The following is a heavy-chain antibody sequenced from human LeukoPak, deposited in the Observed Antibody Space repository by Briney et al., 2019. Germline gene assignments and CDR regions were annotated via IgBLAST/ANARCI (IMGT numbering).Heavy chain of an antibody. CDR3: ARDFVVGYDNLSGYYYYMDV. J-gene: IGHJ6*03. V-gene: IGHV3-7*01. CDR2: IKQDGSEK. Sequence: GGSLRLSCAASGFTFSSYWMSWVRQAPGKGLEWVANIKQDGSEKYYVDSVKGRFTISRDNAKNSLYLQMNSLRGEGTAVYYCARDFVVGYDNLSGYYYYMDVWGKGTTVTVSS. CDR1: GFTFSSYW. D-gene: IGHD5-12*01.